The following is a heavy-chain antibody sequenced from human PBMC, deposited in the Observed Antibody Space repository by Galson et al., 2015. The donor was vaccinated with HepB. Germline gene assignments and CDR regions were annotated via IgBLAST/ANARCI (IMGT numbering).Heavy chain of an antibody. Sequence: QSGAEVKKPGESLKISCKGSGYSFTSYWIGWVRQMPGKGLEWMGIIYPGDSDTRYSPSFQGQVTISADKSISTAYLQWSSLKASDTAMYYCARLNYPRHYYDSSGYSGPPAFDYWGQGTLVTVSS. D-gene: IGHD3-22*01. V-gene: IGHV5-51*01. J-gene: IGHJ4*02. CDR1: GYSFTSYW. CDR2: IYPGDSDT. CDR3: ARLNYPRHYYDSSGYSGPPAFDY.